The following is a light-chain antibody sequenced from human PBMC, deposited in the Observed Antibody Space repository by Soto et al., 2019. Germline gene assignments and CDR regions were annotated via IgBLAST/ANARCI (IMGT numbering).Light chain of an antibody. J-gene: IGKJ1*01. V-gene: IGKV1-5*01. CDR1: QSISSW. Sequence: DIQMTQAPSTLSASVGGRRTITCRASQSISSWLAWYQEKQGKXPKXXIYDASSLESGVPSRFSGSGSGTELTITISSLQPDDFETYYCQQYNSYSEAFGQGTKVDIK. CDR3: QQYNSYSEA. CDR2: DAS.